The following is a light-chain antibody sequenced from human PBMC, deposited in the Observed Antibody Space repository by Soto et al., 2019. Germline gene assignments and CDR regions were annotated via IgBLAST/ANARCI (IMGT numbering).Light chain of an antibody. CDR3: QQVSGYPLN. CDR1: QSISSY. Sequence: IQMTQSPSSLSASVGDRVTITCRASQSISSYLNLYQQKPGKAPKLLIYDASSLESGVPSRFSGSASGTEFTLTISSLQPEDFATYYCQQVSGYPLNFGGGTKVDIK. V-gene: IGKV1-13*02. CDR2: DAS. J-gene: IGKJ4*01.